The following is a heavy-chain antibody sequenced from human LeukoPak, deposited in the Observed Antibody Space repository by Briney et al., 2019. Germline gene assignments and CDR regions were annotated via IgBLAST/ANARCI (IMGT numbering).Heavy chain of an antibody. J-gene: IGHJ6*04. CDR1: GGSLNGYY. CDR3: ARHVYGEGMVV. CDR2: VHSSEGT. Sequence: SETLSLTCTVSGGSLNGYYWGWIRQPPGKGLECIGYVHSSEGTAHNASLKSRLTISLDTSKNQFSLTLSSVTAADTAVYYCARHVYGEGMVVWGKGTTVTVSS. D-gene: IGHD4-17*01. V-gene: IGHV4-59*08.